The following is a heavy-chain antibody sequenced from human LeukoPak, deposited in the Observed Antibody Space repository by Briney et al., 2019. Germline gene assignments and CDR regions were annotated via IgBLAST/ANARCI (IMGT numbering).Heavy chain of an antibody. Sequence: GGSLRLSCAASGFTFSSYSMNWVRQAPGKGLEWVSSISSSSSYIYYADSVKGRFTISRDNAKNSLYLQMNSLRAEDTAVYYCARAMYGSGSYYLYYYYYMDVWGKGTTVTISS. CDR2: ISSSSSYI. V-gene: IGHV3-21*01. J-gene: IGHJ6*03. CDR1: GFTFSSYS. CDR3: ARAMYGSGSYYLYYYYYMDV. D-gene: IGHD3-10*01.